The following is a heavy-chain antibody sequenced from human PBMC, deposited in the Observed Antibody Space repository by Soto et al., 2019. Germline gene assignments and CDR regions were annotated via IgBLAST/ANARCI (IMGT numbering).Heavy chain of an antibody. CDR3: ARGIVVVVAAKYNYYGMDV. D-gene: IGHD2-15*01. CDR2: IIPIFGTA. Sequence: QVQLVQSGAEVKKPGSSVKVSCKASGGTFSSYVISWVRQAPGQGLEWMGGIIPIFGTANYAQKFQGRVTITADESTSTVYMALSSLRSEDTAVYYWARGIVVVVAAKYNYYGMDVWGQGTTVTVSS. CDR1: GGTFSSYV. V-gene: IGHV1-69*12. J-gene: IGHJ6*02.